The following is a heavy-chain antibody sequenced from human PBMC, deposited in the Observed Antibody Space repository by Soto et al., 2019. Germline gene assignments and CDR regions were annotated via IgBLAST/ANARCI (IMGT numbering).Heavy chain of an antibody. CDR1: DDSINSDKYY. CDR2: VYYRGNA. V-gene: IGHV4-39*01. CDR3: ARLEGLATISYYFDF. Sequence: QLQLQESGPGLVKPSETLSLTCSVSDDSINSDKYYWGWIRQPPGKGLEWIGSVYYRGNASYNQSLQTRVTISLDKSKSQFSLKLNSVTAADSAVYFCARLEGLATISYYFDFWGPGALVTVSS. J-gene: IGHJ4*02. D-gene: IGHD5-12*01.